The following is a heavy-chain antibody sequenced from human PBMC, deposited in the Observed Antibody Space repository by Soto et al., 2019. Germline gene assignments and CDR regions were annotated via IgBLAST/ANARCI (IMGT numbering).Heavy chain of an antibody. Sequence: ESLKISFKGSGYSFSSHWLAWVRQIPGKGLEYMGIIYPGDSDARYSPSFQGQVTLSADKSINTAYLQCSSLKSSDTAIYYCARARVATPRLEDPFDIWGQGTLVTVSS. CDR3: ARARVATPRLEDPFDI. CDR2: IYPGDSDA. J-gene: IGHJ3*02. CDR1: GYSFSSHW. D-gene: IGHD5-12*01. V-gene: IGHV5-51*01.